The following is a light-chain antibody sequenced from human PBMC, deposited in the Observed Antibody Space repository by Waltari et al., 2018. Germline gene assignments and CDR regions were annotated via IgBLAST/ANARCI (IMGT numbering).Light chain of an antibody. CDR2: EVS. V-gene: IGLV2-8*01. CDR3: SSLAGGGYVV. J-gene: IGLJ2*01. CDR1: STIVGGYNK. Sequence: QSALTQPPPASGAPGQPVTISCTGTSTIVGGYNKDSWYQQPPCKAPRLMIYEVSERPSGVPDRFSGSKSGNKASLTVSGLQADDEADYYCSSLAGGGYVVFGGGTKVTVL.